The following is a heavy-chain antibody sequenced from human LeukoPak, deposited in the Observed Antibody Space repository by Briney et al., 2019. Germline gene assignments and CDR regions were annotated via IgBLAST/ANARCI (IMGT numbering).Heavy chain of an antibody. CDR1: GGSISGSGYY. V-gene: IGHV4-39*07. J-gene: IGHJ4*02. CDR2: IYYTGST. Sequence: PSETLSLTCTVSGGSISGSGYYWVWIRQPPGKGLEWIATIYYTGSTYYNPSLKSRVTISVDTSKDQFSLRLSSVTAADTAMYYCARVSRGNSVGGDYWGQGTLVTVSS. D-gene: IGHD4-23*01. CDR3: ARVSRGNSVGGDY.